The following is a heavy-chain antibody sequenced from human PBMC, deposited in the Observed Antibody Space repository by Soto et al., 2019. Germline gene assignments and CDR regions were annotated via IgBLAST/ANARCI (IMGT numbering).Heavy chain of an antibody. D-gene: IGHD5-18*01. Sequence: ASVKVSCKASGYTFTSYGISWVRQAPGQGLEWMGWISAYNGNTNYAQKLRGRVTMTTDTSTSTAYMELRSLRSDDTAVYYCARDQGRSYGYHYYYYGMDVWGQGTTVTVSS. CDR3: ARDQGRSYGYHYYYYGMDV. J-gene: IGHJ6*02. CDR1: GYTFTSYG. V-gene: IGHV1-18*04. CDR2: ISAYNGNT.